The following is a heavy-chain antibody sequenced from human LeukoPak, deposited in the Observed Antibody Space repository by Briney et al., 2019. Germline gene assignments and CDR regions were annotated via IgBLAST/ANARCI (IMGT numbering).Heavy chain of an antibody. CDR3: AREGGIAARPVYFDY. CDR2: INHSGST. V-gene: IGHV4-34*01. J-gene: IGHJ4*02. CDR1: GGSFSGYY. Sequence: SETLSLTCAVYGGSFSGYYWSWIRQPPGKGLEWIGEINHSGSTNYNPSLKSRVTISVDTSKNQFSLKLSSVTAADTAVYYCAREGGIAARPVYFDYWGQGTLVTVSS. D-gene: IGHD6-6*01.